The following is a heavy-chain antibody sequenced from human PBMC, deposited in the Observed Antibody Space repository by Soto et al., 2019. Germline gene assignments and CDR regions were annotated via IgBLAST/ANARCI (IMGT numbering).Heavy chain of an antibody. CDR3: AKDPERELPKYYFDY. Sequence: GGSLRLSCETSGFTFGNYGMSWVRQAPGKGLEWVSSISGSGGSTYYADSVKGRFTISRDNSKNTLYLQMNSLRAEDTAVYYCAKDPERELPKYYFDYWGQGTLVTVSS. J-gene: IGHJ4*02. CDR1: GFTFGNYG. V-gene: IGHV3-23*01. CDR2: ISGSGGST. D-gene: IGHD1-26*01.